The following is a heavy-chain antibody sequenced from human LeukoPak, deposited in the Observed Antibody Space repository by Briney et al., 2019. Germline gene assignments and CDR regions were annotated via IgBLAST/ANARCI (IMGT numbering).Heavy chain of an antibody. CDR1: GYTFTNYE. Sequence: GASVKVSCKASGYTFTNYEIRWVRQATGQGLEWMGWVSPSSGDTGYAQRFQGRVTMTRNTSISTAYMELSSLRSEDTAVYYCASLASSGWYGWFDPWGQGTLVTVSS. V-gene: IGHV1-8*01. D-gene: IGHD6-19*01. CDR2: VSPSSGDT. J-gene: IGHJ5*02. CDR3: ASLASSGWYGWFDP.